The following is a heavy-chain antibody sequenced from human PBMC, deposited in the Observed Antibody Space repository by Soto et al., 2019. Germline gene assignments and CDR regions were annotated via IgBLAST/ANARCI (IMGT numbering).Heavy chain of an antibody. D-gene: IGHD3-10*01. CDR1: GGSFSSNA. CDR2: IIPIFGTA. CDR3: ARDRSRSGSYKITPRPDAFDI. V-gene: IGHV1-69*13. Sequence: GTSVKLSCKDSGGSFSSNAISWVRQAPGQGLEWMGGIIPIFGTANYAQKFQGRVTITADESTSTAYMELSSLRSEDTAVYYCARDRSRSGSYKITPRPDAFDIWGQGTMVTVSS. J-gene: IGHJ3*02.